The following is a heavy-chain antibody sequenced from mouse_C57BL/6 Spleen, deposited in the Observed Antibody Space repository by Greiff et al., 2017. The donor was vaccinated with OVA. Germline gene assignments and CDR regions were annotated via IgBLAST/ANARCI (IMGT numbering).Heavy chain of an antibody. CDR1: GYTFTDYE. J-gene: IGHJ4*01. V-gene: IGHV1-15*01. D-gene: IGHD1-1*01. CDR3: TRRLYYGSSHYAMDY. Sequence: QVQLQQSGAELVRPGASVTLSCKASGYTFTDYEMHWVKQTPVHGLEWIGAIDPETGGTAYNQKFKGKAILTADKSSSTAYMELRSLTSEDSAVFYCTRRLYYGSSHYAMDYWGQGTSVTVSS. CDR2: IDPETGGT.